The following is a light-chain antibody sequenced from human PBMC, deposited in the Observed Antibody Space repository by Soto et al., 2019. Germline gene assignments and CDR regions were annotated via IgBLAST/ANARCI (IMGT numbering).Light chain of an antibody. CDR1: KLGDKY. CDR2: QDS. V-gene: IGLV3-1*01. Sequence: SYELTQPPSVSVSPGQPASITCSGDKLGDKYACWYQQKPGQSPVLVIYQDSKRPSGIPERFSGSNSGNTATLTISGTQAMDEADYYCQACDSSTVFGGGTQLTVL. CDR3: QACDSSTV. J-gene: IGLJ2*01.